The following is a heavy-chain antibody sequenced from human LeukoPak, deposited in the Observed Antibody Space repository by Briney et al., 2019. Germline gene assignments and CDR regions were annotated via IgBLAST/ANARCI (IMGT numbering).Heavy chain of an antibody. Sequence: GGSLRLSCAASGFTFSSYAMHWVRQAPGKGLEWVAVISYDGSNKYYADSVKGRFTISRDNSKNTLYLQMNSLRAEDTAVYYCAKDRAFVSGAFDVWGQGTMVTVSS. CDR3: AKDRAFVSGAFDV. CDR1: GFTFSSYA. CDR2: ISYDGSNK. J-gene: IGHJ3*01. D-gene: IGHD3-10*01. V-gene: IGHV3-30-3*01.